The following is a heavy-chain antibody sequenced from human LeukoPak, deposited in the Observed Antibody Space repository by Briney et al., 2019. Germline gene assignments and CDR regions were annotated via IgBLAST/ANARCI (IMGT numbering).Heavy chain of an antibody. CDR1: GGSISSYY. V-gene: IGHV4-59*01. CDR2: IYYSGST. Sequence: TSETLSLTCTVSGGSISSYYWSWIRQPPGKGLEWIGYIYYSGSTNYNPSLKSRVTISVDTSKNQFSLKLSSVTAADTAVYYCARDDDSSGYYLSGFYYWGQGTLVTVSS. CDR3: ARDDDSSGYYLSGFYY. D-gene: IGHD3-22*01. J-gene: IGHJ4*02.